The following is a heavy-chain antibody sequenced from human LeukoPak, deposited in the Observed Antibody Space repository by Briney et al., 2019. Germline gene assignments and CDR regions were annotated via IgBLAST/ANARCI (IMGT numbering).Heavy chain of an antibody. Sequence: GGSLRLSCAASGFTFSTYAMSWVRQAPGKGLEWVSAISGSGGSTYYADSVKGRFTISRDNSKNTLYLQMNSLRAEDTAVYYCAKDRAMGGCFDLWAVAPWSLSPQ. CDR1: GFTFSTYA. V-gene: IGHV3-23*01. CDR2: ISGSGGST. D-gene: IGHD5-18*01. CDR3: AKDRAMGGCFDL. J-gene: IGHJ2*01.